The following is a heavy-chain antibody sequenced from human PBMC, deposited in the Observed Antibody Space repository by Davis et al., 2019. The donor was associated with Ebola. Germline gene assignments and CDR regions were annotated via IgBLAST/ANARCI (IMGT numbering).Heavy chain of an antibody. CDR1: GFTFSSYW. CDR2: IKQDGSEK. CDR3: AKDKHTVTAPYYYGMDV. V-gene: IGHV3-7*03. Sequence: GESLKISCAASGFTFSSYWMSWVRQAPGKGLEWVANIKQDGSEKYYVDSVKGRFTISRDNAKNSLYLQMNSLRAEDTALYYCAKDKHTVTAPYYYGMDVWGQGTTVTVSS. D-gene: IGHD4-17*01. J-gene: IGHJ6*02.